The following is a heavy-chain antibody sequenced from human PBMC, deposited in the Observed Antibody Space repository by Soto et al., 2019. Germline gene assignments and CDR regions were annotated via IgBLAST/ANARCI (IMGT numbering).Heavy chain of an antibody. D-gene: IGHD2-2*01. CDR2: ISASGGAT. Sequence: EVELLESGGGLVQPGGSLRLSCVASRFTYTSYAMSWVRQAPGKGLEWVAGISASGGATIQANSVKGRRTISRDNSKNTLYLQMNSLRAEDTAVYYCAKDVEGGGLCRGAFDYWGQGTQVTVSS. CDR3: AKDVEGGGLCRGAFDY. CDR1: RFTYTSYA. J-gene: IGHJ4*02. V-gene: IGHV3-23*01.